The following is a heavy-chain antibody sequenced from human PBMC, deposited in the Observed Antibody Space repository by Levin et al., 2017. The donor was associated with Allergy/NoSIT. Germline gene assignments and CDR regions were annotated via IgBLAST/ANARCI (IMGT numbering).Heavy chain of an antibody. J-gene: IGHJ6*02. CDR2: ISSSSSTI. D-gene: IGHD3-10*01. CDR3: AREGRDVLLWFGELLRPPPYGMDV. CDR1: GFTFSSYS. V-gene: IGHV3-48*01. Sequence: HPGESLKISCAASGFTFSSYSMNWVRQAPGKGLEWVSYISSSSSTIYYADSVKGRFTISRDNAKNSLYLQMNSLRAEDTAVYYCAREGRDVLLWFGELLRPPPYGMDVWGQGTTVTVSS.